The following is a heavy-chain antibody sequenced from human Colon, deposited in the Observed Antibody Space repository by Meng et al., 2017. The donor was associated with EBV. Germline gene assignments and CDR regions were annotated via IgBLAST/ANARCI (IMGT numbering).Heavy chain of an antibody. CDR3: VGEREDGSSGVYFRH. J-gene: IGHJ1*01. CDR2: MNPNSGNT. V-gene: IGHV1-8*02. CDR1: GYTFNTYY. D-gene: IGHD2-15*01. Sequence: QVEVVEAGAEGKKPGASVGVSCKASGYTFNTYYMHWVRQAPGQGLEWMGWMNPNSGNTDYAQKFQGRVTMTRNTSISTVYMELSSLRSEDTAVYYCVGEREDGSSGVYFRHWGQGTLVTVSS.